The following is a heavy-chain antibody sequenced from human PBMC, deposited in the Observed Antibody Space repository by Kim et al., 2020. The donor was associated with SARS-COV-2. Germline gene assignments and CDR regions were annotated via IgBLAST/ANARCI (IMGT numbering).Heavy chain of an antibody. J-gene: IGHJ5*02. CDR3: ARDRMITHLNWFDP. V-gene: IGHV3-48*03. D-gene: IGHD3-16*01. Sequence: DSVKGRFTISRDNAKNTLYLQMTSLRAEDTAVYYCARDRMITHLNWFDPWGQGTLVTVSS.